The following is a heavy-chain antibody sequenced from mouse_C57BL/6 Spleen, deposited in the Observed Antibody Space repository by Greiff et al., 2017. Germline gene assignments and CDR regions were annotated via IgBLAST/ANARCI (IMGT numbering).Heavy chain of an antibody. Sequence: QVQLQQPGAELVKPGASVKLSCKASGYTFTSYWMHWVKQRPGRGLEWIGRIDPSSGGTKYNEKIKSKATLTVYKSSSTAYMQLRSLTSEDAAVYYCARSARYDYELVWGTGTTVTVSS. CDR2: IDPSSGGT. D-gene: IGHD2-4*01. CDR3: ARSARYDYELV. V-gene: IGHV1-72*01. J-gene: IGHJ1*03. CDR1: GYTFTSYW.